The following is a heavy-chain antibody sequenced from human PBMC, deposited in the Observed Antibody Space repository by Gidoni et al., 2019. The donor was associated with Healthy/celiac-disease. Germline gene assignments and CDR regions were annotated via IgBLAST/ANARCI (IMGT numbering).Heavy chain of an antibody. J-gene: IGHJ4*02. CDR1: GFTFSSYA. CDR2: ISYDGSNK. V-gene: IGHV3-30*01. CDR3: AREKIAAAPVFDY. D-gene: IGHD6-13*01. Sequence: QVQLVESGGGVVQPGRSLRLSCAASGFTFSSYAMHWVRQAPGKGLEWVAVISYDGSNKYYADSVKGRFTISRDNSKNTLYLQMNSRRAEDTAVYYCAREKIAAAPVFDYWGQGTLVTVSS.